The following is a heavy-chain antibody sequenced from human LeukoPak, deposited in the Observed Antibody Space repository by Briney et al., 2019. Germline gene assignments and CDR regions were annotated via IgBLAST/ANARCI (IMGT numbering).Heavy chain of an antibody. Sequence: SETLSLTCAVSGYSIGSGYYWGWIRQPPGKGLEWIGSIYHSGSTYYNPSLKSRVTISVDTSKNQFSLKLSSVTAADTAVYYCARCGLVRGLNDYWGQGTLVTVSS. J-gene: IGHJ4*02. V-gene: IGHV4-38-2*01. CDR1: GYSIGSGYY. CDR3: ARCGLVRGLNDY. CDR2: IYHSGST. D-gene: IGHD3-10*01.